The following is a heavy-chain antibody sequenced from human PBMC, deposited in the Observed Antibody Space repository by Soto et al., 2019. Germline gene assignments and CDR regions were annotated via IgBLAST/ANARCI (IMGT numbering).Heavy chain of an antibody. CDR3: ARGHCSSTSFYGQRGADYYYMDV. CDR2: INAGNGNT. Sequence: ASVKVSCKASGYTFTSYAMHWVRQAPGQRLEWMGWINAGNGNTKYSQKFQGRVTITRDTSASTAYMELSSLRSEDTAVYYCARGHCSSTSFYGQRGADYYYMDVWGKGTTVTVSS. J-gene: IGHJ6*03. V-gene: IGHV1-3*01. CDR1: GYTFTSYA. D-gene: IGHD2-2*01.